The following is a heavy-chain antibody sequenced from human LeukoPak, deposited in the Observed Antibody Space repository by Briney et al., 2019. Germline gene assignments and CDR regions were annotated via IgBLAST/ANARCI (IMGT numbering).Heavy chain of an antibody. CDR3: ARGGSLDV. Sequence: PGGALRLSCTASGFTFSNSWMGWVRQAPGKGLEWVANIKQDETEKIYLGSVKGRFTSSRDNAKNSLYLQMSNLRAEDTAVYFCARGGSLDVWGQGATVTVSS. V-gene: IGHV3-7*03. CDR2: IKQDETEK. CDR1: GFTFSNSW. J-gene: IGHJ6*02. D-gene: IGHD2-15*01.